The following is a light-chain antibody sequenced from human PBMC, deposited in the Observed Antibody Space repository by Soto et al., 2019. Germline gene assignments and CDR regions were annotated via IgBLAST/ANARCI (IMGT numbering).Light chain of an antibody. CDR3: AAWDDSLNGYV. V-gene: IGLV1-44*01. J-gene: IGLJ1*01. Sequence: QLVLTQPPSASGTPGQRVTISCSGSSFNIGSNTVNWYQQLPGTAPKLLIYSNNQRPSGVPDRFSGSKSGTSASLAISGLQSEDEADYYCAAWDDSLNGYVFGTGTKLTVL. CDR2: SNN. CDR1: SFNIGSNT.